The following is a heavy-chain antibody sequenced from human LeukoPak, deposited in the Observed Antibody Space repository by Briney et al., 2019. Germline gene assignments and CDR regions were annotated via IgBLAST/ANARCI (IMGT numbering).Heavy chain of an antibody. D-gene: IGHD6-13*01. Sequence: GGSLRLSCAASGFTFSSYVMHWVRQAPGKGLEWVAVISYDGSNKYYADSVKGRFTISRDNSKDTLYLQMNSLIAEDTAVYYCAKAPDGYFDYWGQGTLVTVSS. CDR2: ISYDGSNK. CDR1: GFTFSSYV. CDR3: AKAPDGYFDY. V-gene: IGHV3-30*04. J-gene: IGHJ4*02.